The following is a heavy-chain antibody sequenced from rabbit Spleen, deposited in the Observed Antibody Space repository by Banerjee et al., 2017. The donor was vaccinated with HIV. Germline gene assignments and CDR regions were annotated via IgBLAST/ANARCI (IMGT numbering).Heavy chain of an antibody. J-gene: IGHJ6*01. CDR1: GFSFNSGDD. Sequence: QSLEESGGGLVKPGASLTLTCKASGFSFNSGDDMCWVRQAPGKGLEWIACIYAGSSVNTYSVTWAKGRFTISKTSSTTVTLQMTSLTAADTATYFCARDTSTSFSTYGMDLWGPGTLVTVS. V-gene: IGHV1S40*01. CDR3: ARDTSTSFSTYGMDL. D-gene: IGHD1-1*01. CDR2: IYAGSSVNT.